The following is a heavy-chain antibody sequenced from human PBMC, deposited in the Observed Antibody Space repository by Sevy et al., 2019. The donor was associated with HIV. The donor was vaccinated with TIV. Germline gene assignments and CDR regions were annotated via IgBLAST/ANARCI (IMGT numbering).Heavy chain of an antibody. CDR3: ARHFQEQTPGRHYYYYYYMDV. CDR2: IYYSGST. V-gene: IGHV4-39*01. J-gene: IGHJ6*03. D-gene: IGHD3-10*01. CDR1: GGSISSSSYY. Sequence: SETLSLTCTVSGGSISSSSYYWGWIRQPPGKGLEWIGSIYYSGSTYYNPSLKSRVTISVDTSKSQFSLKLSSVTAAETAVYYCARHFQEQTPGRHYYYYYYMDVWGKGTTVTVSS.